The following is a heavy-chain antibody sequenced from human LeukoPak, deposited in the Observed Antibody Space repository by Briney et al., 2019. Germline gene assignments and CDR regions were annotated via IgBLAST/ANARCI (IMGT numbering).Heavy chain of an antibody. CDR3: ARKHCGSTRCYWFDP. CDR1: GGSINSIDYY. Sequence: SETLSLTCTVSGGSINSIDYYWSWIRQPPGKGLEWIGYIYYSGSTYYNPSLKSRVTISVDTSKNQFSLRLNSVTAADTAVYYCARKHCGSTRCYWFDPWGQGTLVTVPS. D-gene: IGHD2-2*01. CDR2: IYYSGST. V-gene: IGHV4-30-4*01. J-gene: IGHJ5*02.